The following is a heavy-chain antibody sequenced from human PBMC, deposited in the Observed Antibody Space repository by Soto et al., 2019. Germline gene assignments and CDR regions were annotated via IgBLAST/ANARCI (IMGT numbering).Heavy chain of an antibody. CDR3: ARGGGIAAAANWFDP. CDR1: GGSFSGYY. J-gene: IGHJ5*02. D-gene: IGHD6-13*01. Sequence: SETLSLTCAVYGGSFSGYYWSWIRQPPGKGLEWIGEINHSGSTNYNPSLKIRVTISVDTPKNQFSLKLSSVTAADTAVYYCARGGGIAAAANWFDPWGQGTLVTVSS. V-gene: IGHV4-34*01. CDR2: INHSGST.